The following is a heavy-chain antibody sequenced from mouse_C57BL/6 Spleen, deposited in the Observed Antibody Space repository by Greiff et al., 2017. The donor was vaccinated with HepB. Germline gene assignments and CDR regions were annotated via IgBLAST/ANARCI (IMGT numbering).Heavy chain of an antibody. Sequence: QVQLQQSGAELVRPGASVTLSCKASGYTFTDYEMHWVKQTPVHGLEWIGAIDPETGGTAYNQKFKGKAILTADKSSSTAYMELRSLTSEDSAVYYCTRGGCPPEIYYAMDYWGQGTSVTVSS. D-gene: IGHD6-1*01. V-gene: IGHV1-15*01. CDR3: TRGGCPPEIYYAMDY. J-gene: IGHJ4*01. CDR2: IDPETGGT. CDR1: GYTFTDYE.